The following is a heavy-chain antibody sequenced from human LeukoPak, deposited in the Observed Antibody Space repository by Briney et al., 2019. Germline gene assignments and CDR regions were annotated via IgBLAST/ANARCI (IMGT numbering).Heavy chain of an antibody. V-gene: IGHV4-59*08. D-gene: IGHD2-15*01. CDR2: IYYSGST. CDR3: ARQGGYCSGGSCLETYFDY. CDR1: GGSISSYY. J-gene: IGHJ4*02. Sequence: SETLSLTCTVSGGSISSYYWSWIRQPPGKGLEWIGYIYYSGSTNYNPSLKSRVTISVDTSKNQFSLKLSSVTAADTAVYYCARQGGYCSGGSCLETYFDYWGQGTLVTVSS.